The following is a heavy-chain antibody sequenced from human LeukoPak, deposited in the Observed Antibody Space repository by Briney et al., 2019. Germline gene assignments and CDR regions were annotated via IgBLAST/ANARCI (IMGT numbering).Heavy chain of an antibody. CDR2: VHYTGKT. Sequence: PSETLSLTCTVSGDSISSSYWSWIRQPPGKRLEWVGYVHYTGKTNYNPSLNNRATISVDMSKDQFSLTLTSVTVADTAMYYCARGYYDRSGSSNPFDSWGQGTLVTVSA. CDR3: ARGYYDRSGSSNPFDS. D-gene: IGHD3-22*01. CDR1: GDSISSSY. V-gene: IGHV4-59*01. J-gene: IGHJ4*02.